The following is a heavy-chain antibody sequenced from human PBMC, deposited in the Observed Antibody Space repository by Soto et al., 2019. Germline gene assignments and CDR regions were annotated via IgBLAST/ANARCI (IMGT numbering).Heavy chain of an antibody. CDR3: AEGWGIVVVSAASVGY. D-gene: IGHD2-2*01. CDR2: ISGGANIA. J-gene: IGHJ4*02. Sequence: EVQLLESGGGLVQPGGSLRLSCAASGFTFNSYAMSWVRQAPGKGLEWVSAISGGANIAYYADSVKGRFTMARYNSKNTMYQKMNSLRVEDTAVYYCAEGWGIVVVSAASVGYWGQGTLVTVSS. V-gene: IGHV3-23*01. CDR1: GFTFNSYA.